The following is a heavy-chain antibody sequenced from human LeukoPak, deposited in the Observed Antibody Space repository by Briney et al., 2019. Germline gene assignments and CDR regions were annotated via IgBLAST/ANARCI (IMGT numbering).Heavy chain of an antibody. Sequence: GSLRLSCAASGFTFSNYTMSVVRPAPGKGLGLVSDIRGSGGSTYYADSVKGRFTISRDNSKNTLYLQMNSLRAEDTAVYYCAKSGSSGWYYFDYWGQGTLVTVSS. CDR3: AKSGSSGWYYFDY. J-gene: IGHJ4*02. CDR1: GFTFSNYT. D-gene: IGHD6-19*01. CDR2: IRGSGGST. V-gene: IGHV3-23*01.